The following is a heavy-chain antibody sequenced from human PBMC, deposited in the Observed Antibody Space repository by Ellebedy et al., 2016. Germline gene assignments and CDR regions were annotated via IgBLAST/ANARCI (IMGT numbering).Heavy chain of an antibody. CDR3: ARDRGIVGATKIRFDI. CDR2: ITPFNGNT. Sequence: SVKVSCXASGYTFTYRYLHWVRQAPGQALEWMGWITPFNGNTNYAQKFQDRVTITRDRSMSTAYMELRSLRSDDTAVYYCARDRGIVGATKIRFDIWGQGTMVTVSS. V-gene: IGHV1-45*02. J-gene: IGHJ3*02. CDR1: GYTFTYRY. D-gene: IGHD1-26*01.